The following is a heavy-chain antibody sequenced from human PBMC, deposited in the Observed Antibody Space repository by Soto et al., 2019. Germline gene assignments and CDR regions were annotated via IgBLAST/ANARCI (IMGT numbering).Heavy chain of an antibody. Sequence: QVELVQSGAEVKKPGSSVKVSCKASGGTFSSYTISWVRQAPGQGLEWMGRIIPILGIANYAQKFQGRVTITADKSTSTAYMALSSLRSENTGAYYCARDPVIEKHQLVSRDDYWGQGTLVTVSS. CDR1: GGTFSSYT. J-gene: IGHJ4*02. V-gene: IGHV1-69*08. CDR3: ARDPVIEKHQLVSRDDY. CDR2: IIPILGIA. D-gene: IGHD6-13*01.